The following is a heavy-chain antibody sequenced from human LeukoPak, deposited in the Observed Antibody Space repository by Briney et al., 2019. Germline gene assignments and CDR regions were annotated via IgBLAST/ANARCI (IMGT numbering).Heavy chain of an antibody. CDR1: GGTFSSYA. CDR3: AVSRDYGDYVWFDP. CDR2: IIPIFGTA. J-gene: IGHJ5*02. Sequence: ASVKVSCKASGGTFSSYAISRVRQAPGQGLEWMGGIIPIFGTANYAQKFQGRVTITADESTSTAYMELSSLRSEDTAVYYCAVSRDYGDYVWFDPWGQGTLVTVSS. V-gene: IGHV1-69*13. D-gene: IGHD4-17*01.